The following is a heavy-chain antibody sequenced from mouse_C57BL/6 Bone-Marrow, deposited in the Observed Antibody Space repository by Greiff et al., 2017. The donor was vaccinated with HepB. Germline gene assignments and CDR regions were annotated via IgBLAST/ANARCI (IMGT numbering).Heavy chain of an antibody. CDR2: IYPGNSDT. J-gene: IGHJ1*03. Sequence: EVQRVESGTVLARPGASVKMSCKTSGYTFTSYWMHWVKQRPGQGLEWIGAIYPGNSDTSYNQKFKGKAKLTAVTSASTAYMELSSLTNEDSAVYYCTRRVFGIYDGYGKYFDVWGTGTTVTVSS. V-gene: IGHV1-5*01. CDR1: GYTFTSYW. CDR3: TRRVFGIYDGYGKYFDV. D-gene: IGHD2-3*01.